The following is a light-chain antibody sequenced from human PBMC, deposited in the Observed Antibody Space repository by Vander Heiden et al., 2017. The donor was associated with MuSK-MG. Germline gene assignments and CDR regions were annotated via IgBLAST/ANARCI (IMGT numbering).Light chain of an antibody. CDR3: MQSLQLPVT. Sequence: DIVMTQTPSSLSVPPGQPASIPCKSSQSTVNSDGKTYLYWYLQKPGQSPQLLINEVSNRFSGVPERFSGSGSGTDFTLKISRVEAEDVGVYYCMQSLQLPVTFGQGTRLEIK. V-gene: IGKV2D-29*02. CDR1: QSTVNSDGKTY. CDR2: EVS. J-gene: IGKJ5*01.